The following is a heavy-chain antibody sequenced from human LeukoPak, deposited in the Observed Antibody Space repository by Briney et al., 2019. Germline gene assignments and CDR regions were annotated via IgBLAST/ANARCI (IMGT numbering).Heavy chain of an antibody. V-gene: IGHV4-4*07. CDR1: GGSISSYY. Sequence: SETLSLTCTVSGGSISSYYWSWIRQPAGKGLEWLGRIYTSGSTNYNPSLKSRVAMSVDTSKNQFSLKLSSVTAADTAVYYCARDRYYYGSGSQYPFDPWGQGTLVTVSS. CDR2: IYTSGST. D-gene: IGHD3-10*01. CDR3: ARDRYYYGSGSQYPFDP. J-gene: IGHJ5*02.